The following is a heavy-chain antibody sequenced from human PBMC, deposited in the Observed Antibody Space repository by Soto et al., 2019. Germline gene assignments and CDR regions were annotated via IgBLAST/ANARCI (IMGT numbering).Heavy chain of an antibody. CDR3: ESDFRGGTLFAY. Sequence: QVQLQESGPGLVKPSQTLSLTCSVSGGSITSGAYYWSWIRQHPGTGLEWIGFIYYSGRTYYNPSLKNRVTLSLDTSENLFSLKLTAVTAADTAGYYCESDFRGGTLFAYWGQGALAT. CDR2: IYYSGRT. V-gene: IGHV4-31*03. J-gene: IGHJ4*02. D-gene: IGHD3-10*01. CDR1: GGSITSGAYY.